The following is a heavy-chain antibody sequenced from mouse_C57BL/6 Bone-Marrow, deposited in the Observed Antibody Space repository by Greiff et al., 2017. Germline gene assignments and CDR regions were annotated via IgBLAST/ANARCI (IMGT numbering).Heavy chain of an antibody. CDR2: IDPSDSYT. J-gene: IGHJ2*01. CDR3: AGGRY. V-gene: IGHV1-50*01. CDR1: GYTFTSYW. Sequence: QVQLQQPGAELVKPGASVKLSCKASGYTFTSYWMQWVKQRPGQGLEWIGEIDPSDSYTNYNQKFKGKAPLTVDTSSSTAYMQLSSLTSEDAAVYYCAGGRYWGQGTTLTVSS.